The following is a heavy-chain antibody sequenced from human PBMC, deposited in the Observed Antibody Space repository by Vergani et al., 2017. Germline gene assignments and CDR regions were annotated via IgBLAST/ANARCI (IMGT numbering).Heavy chain of an antibody. V-gene: IGHV3-21*01. CDR1: GFTFSSYS. CDR3: ARGVRGVIIPKPGGMDV. CDR2: ISSSSSYI. D-gene: IGHD3-10*01. J-gene: IGHJ6*02. Sequence: EVQLVESGGGLVKPGGSLRLSCAASGFTFSSYSMNWVRQAPGKGLEWVSSISSSSSYIYYADSVKGRFTIPRDNAKNSLYLQMNSLRAEDTAVYYCARGVRGVIIPKPGGMDVWGQGTTVTVSS.